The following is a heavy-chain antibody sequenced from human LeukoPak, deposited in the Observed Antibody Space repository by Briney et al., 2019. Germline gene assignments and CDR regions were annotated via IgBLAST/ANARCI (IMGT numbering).Heavy chain of an antibody. V-gene: IGHV3-7*04. CDR3: GRFTRSGDSVY. D-gene: IGHD7-27*01. J-gene: IGHJ4*02. Sequence: PGGSLRLSCAASGXTFSSYWMSWVRQAPGKGLEWVANIKQDGSEKQYVDSVKGRFAISRDNAENSLYLQMNSLKAEDTAVYYCGRFTRSGDSVYWGQGTLVTVSS. CDR1: GXTFSSYW. CDR2: IKQDGSEK.